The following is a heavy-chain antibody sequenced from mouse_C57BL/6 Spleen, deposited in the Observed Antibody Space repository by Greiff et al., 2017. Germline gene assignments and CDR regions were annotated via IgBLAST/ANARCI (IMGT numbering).Heavy chain of an antibody. CDR2: IRSGSSTI. V-gene: IGHV5-17*01. CDR1: GFTFSDYG. J-gene: IGHJ2*01. Sequence: DVMLVESGGGLVKPGGSLKLPCAASGFTFSDYGMHWVRQAPEKGLEWVAYIRSGSSTIYYADTVKGRFTISRDNAKNTLFIQMTSLRSEDTAMYYCATYDGDYWGQGTTLTVSS. CDR3: ATYDGDY. D-gene: IGHD2-14*01.